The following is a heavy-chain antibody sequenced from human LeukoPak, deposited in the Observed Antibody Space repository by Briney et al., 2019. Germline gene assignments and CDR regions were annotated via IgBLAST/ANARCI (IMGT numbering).Heavy chain of an antibody. D-gene: IGHD3-10*01. J-gene: IGHJ6*03. CDR1: GYSISSGYY. Sequence: PSETLSLTCTVSGYSISSGYYWGWIRQPPGKGLEWIGSIYHSGSTYYNPSLKSRVTISVDTSKNQFSLKLSSVTAADTAVYYCARGRPTYYYGSGSYLYMDVWGKGTTVTISS. V-gene: IGHV4-38-2*02. CDR2: IYHSGST. CDR3: ARGRPTYYYGSGSYLYMDV.